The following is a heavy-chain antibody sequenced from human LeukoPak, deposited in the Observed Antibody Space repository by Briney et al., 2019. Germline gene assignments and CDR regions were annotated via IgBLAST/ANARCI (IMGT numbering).Heavy chain of an antibody. Sequence: RGSLRLSCAASGFTFSSYAMNWVRQAPGKGLEWVSAISGSDGSTYYADSVKGRFTISRDNSKNTLYLQMNSLRAEDTAVYYCAKSKVVAATMGRFDYWGQGTLVTVSS. V-gene: IGHV3-23*01. D-gene: IGHD2-15*01. CDR1: GFTFSSYA. CDR3: AKSKVVAATMGRFDY. J-gene: IGHJ4*02. CDR2: ISGSDGST.